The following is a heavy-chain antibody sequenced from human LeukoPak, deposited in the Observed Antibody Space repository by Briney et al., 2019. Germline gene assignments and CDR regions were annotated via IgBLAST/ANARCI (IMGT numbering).Heavy chain of an antibody. CDR3: ARDTTAMVRGVSNWFDP. J-gene: IGHJ5*02. D-gene: IGHD3-10*01. CDR1: GYTFTSYG. Sequence: VASVKVSCKASGYTFTSYGISWVRQAPGQGLEWMGWISAYNGNTNYAQKLQGRVTMTTDTSTSTAYMELRSLRSDDTAVYYCARDTTAMVRGVSNWFDPWGQGTLVTVSS. V-gene: IGHV1-18*01. CDR2: ISAYNGNT.